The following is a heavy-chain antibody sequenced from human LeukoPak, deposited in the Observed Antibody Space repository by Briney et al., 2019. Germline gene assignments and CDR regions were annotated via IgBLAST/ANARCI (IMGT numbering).Heavy chain of an antibody. CDR3: AGGQMFTSGGFES. D-gene: IGHD6-19*01. V-gene: IGHV3-53*01. CDR1: GFTVSRNY. CDR2: LYTGGDT. J-gene: IGHJ4*02. Sequence: PGGSLRLSCVASGFTVSRNYVTWVRQAPGKGLEWVSVLYTGGDTFYADSVKGRFAISRDNFKNTVSLQMNSLRPDDTALYFCAGGQMFTSGGFESWGQGALITVSS.